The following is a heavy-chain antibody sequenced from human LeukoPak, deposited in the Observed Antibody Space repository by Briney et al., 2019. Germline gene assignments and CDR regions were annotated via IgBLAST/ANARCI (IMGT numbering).Heavy chain of an antibody. CDR2: FDPEDGET. V-gene: IGHV1-24*01. CDR3: ATDPYSSGWPRSNRLDY. Sequence: ASVKVSCKVSGYTLTELSMHWVRQAPGKGVEGMGGFDPEDGETIYARKFQGRVTMTEDTSTDTAYMELSSLRSEDTAVYYCATDPYSSGWPRSNRLDYWGQGTPVTVSS. J-gene: IGHJ4*02. CDR1: GYTLTELS. D-gene: IGHD6-19*01.